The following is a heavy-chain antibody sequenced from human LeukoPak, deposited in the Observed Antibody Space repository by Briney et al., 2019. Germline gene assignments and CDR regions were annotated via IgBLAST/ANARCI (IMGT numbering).Heavy chain of an antibody. CDR3: AKAFRAKDDY. Sequence: GGSLRLSCAASGFTFDDYAMHWVRQAPGKGLEWVSGISWSSGSIGYADSVKGRFTISRDNAKNSLYLQMNSLRAEDTALYYCAKAFRAKDDYWGQGTLVTVSS. D-gene: IGHD4/OR15-4a*01. CDR1: GFTFDDYA. V-gene: IGHV3-9*01. CDR2: ISWSSGSI. J-gene: IGHJ4*02.